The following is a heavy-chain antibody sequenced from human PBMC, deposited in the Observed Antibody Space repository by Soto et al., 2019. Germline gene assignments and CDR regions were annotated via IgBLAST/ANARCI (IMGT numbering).Heavy chain of an antibody. V-gene: IGHV4-59*08. CDR1: GGSISSYY. D-gene: IGHD2-2*01. CDR2: ISYSGST. Sequence: QVQLQESGPGLVKPSETLSLTCTVSGGSISSYYWSWIRQPPGQGLEWIGYISYSGSTNYNPSLKSRVTISVDTSKNQFSLKLSSVTAADTAVYYCARLVGGCTSTRCYYYFDYWGQGTLVTVSS. CDR3: ARLVGGCTSTRCYYYFDY. J-gene: IGHJ4*02.